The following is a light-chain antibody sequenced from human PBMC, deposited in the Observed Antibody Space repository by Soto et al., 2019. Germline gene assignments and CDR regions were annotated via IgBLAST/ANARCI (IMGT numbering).Light chain of an antibody. CDR3: QQYGSSPPT. V-gene: IGKV3-20*01. J-gene: IGKJ2*01. Sequence: EIVLTQSPGTLSFSPGQRATLSCRASQSINSGSLAWYQQKPGQAPRLLIYGASSRANGIPDRFSGSGSGTDSTPTVSRLEPEDFAVFYCQQYGSSPPTFGQGTKVEIK. CDR1: QSINSGS. CDR2: GAS.